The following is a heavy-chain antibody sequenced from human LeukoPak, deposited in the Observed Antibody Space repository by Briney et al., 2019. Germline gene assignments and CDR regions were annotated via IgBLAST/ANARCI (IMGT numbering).Heavy chain of an antibody. CDR3: AKDRSIGTYYTFDS. Sequence: GGSLRLSCAASGFTFNNYAMSWVRQAPGKGLEWVSPVSGSGAIAYYTDSGKGRFTISRDNSKNTLYLQMSSLTAKDTAVYYCAKDRSIGTYYTFDSWGQGTLVTVSS. J-gene: IGHJ4*02. D-gene: IGHD1-26*01. CDR2: VSGSGAIA. CDR1: GFTFNNYA. V-gene: IGHV3-23*01.